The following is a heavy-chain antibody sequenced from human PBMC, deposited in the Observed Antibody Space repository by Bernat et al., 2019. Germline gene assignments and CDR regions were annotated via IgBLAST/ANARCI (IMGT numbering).Heavy chain of an antibody. CDR2: IYYSGTT. CDR3: ARTLGYSSGWYDY. V-gene: IGHV4-39*01. CDR1: GGSISSDSYF. D-gene: IGHD6-19*01. Sequence: QLQLQESGPGLVKPSETLSLTCTVSGGSISSDSYFWGWIRQPPGKGLEWIGSIYYSGTTYYNPSLKSRVTISVDTSKNQFSLKLSSVTAADTAVYYCARTLGYSSGWYDYWGQGTLVTVSS. J-gene: IGHJ4*02.